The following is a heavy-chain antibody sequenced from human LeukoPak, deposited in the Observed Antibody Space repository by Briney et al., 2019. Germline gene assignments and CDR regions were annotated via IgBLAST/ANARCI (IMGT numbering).Heavy chain of an antibody. V-gene: IGHV1-18*04. J-gene: IGHJ4*02. Sequence: ASVTVSCTASGYTFTSYGISWVRQAPGQGLEWMGWISAYNGNTNYAQKLQGRVTMTTDTSTSTAYMELRSLRSDDTAVYYCARGQGPYYYGSGSSTFDYWGQGTLVTVSS. CDR1: GYTFTSYG. CDR2: ISAYNGNT. D-gene: IGHD3-10*01. CDR3: ARGQGPYYYGSGSSTFDY.